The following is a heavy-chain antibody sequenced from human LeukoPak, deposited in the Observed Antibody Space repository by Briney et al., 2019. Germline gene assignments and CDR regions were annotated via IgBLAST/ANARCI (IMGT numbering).Heavy chain of an antibody. CDR3: AKDLRPYGDYVPRYYYYGMDV. D-gene: IGHD4-17*01. J-gene: IGHJ6*02. Sequence: GRSLRLSCAASGFTFSSYAMSWVRQAPGKGLEWVSAISGSGGSTYYADSVKGRFTISRDNSKNTLYLQMNSLRAEDTAVYYCAKDLRPYGDYVPRYYYYGMDVWGQGTTVTVSS. V-gene: IGHV3-23*01. CDR1: GFTFSSYA. CDR2: ISGSGGST.